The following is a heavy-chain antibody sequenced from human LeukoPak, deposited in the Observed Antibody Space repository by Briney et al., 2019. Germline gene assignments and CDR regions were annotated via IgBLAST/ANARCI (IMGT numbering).Heavy chain of an antibody. CDR1: GFTFSSYA. V-gene: IGHV3-23*01. Sequence: PGGSLRLSCAASGFTFSSYAMSWVRQAPGKGLEWVSAISGSGGSTYYADSVKGRFTISRDNSKNTLYLQMNSLRAEDTAVYYCAKLMGATKLSPLPFDYWGQGTLVTASS. CDR3: AKLMGATKLSPLPFDY. J-gene: IGHJ4*02. D-gene: IGHD1-26*01. CDR2: ISGSGGST.